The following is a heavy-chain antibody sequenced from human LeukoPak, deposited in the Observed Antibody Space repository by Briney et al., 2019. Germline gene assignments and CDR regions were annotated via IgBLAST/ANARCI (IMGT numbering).Heavy chain of an antibody. CDR1: GYTLTELS. D-gene: IGHD1-14*01. Sequence: ASVKVSCKVSGYTLTELSMHWVRQAPGKGLEWMGGFDPEDGETIYAQKFQGRVTMTEDTSTDTAYMELSSLRSDDTAVYYCATGRTAPNPHYYYYGMDVWGQGTTVTVSS. CDR2: FDPEDGET. J-gene: IGHJ6*02. V-gene: IGHV1-24*01. CDR3: ATGRTAPNPHYYYYGMDV.